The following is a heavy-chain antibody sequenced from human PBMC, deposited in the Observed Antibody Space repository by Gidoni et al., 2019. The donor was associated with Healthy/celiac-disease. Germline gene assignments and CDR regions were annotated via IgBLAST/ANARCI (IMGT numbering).Heavy chain of an antibody. CDR1: GFTFSSYD. D-gene: IGHD1-26*01. J-gene: IGHJ4*02. CDR3: ARANKGSGSYLPDY. CDR2: IGTAGDT. Sequence: EVQLVESGGGLVQPGGSLRLSCAAPGFTFSSYDMHWVRQATGKGLEWVSAIGTAGDTYYPGSVKGRFTISRENAKNSLYLQMNSLRAGDTAVYYCARANKGSGSYLPDYWGQGTLVTVSS. V-gene: IGHV3-13*01.